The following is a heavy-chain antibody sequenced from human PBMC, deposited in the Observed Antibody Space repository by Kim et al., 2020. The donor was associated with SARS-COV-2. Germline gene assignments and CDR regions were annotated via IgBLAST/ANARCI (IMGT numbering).Heavy chain of an antibody. J-gene: IGHJ5*02. Sequence: SVKVSCKASGFAFFTSAMQWVRQARGQRLEWIGWIVVGSGNTNYAQKFQERVTMTRDISTSTGYMELSRLRSEDTAVYYCAAIRRNEWELLGVDPWGQGTLVTVSS. CDR2: IVVGSGNT. CDR1: GFAFFTSA. D-gene: IGHD1-26*01. CDR3: AAIRRNEWELLGVDP. V-gene: IGHV1-58*02.